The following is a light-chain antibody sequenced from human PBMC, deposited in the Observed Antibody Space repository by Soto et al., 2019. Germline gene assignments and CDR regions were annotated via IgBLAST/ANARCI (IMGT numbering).Light chain of an antibody. Sequence: QSALTQPASVSGSPGQSITISCTGTSSDVGGYNYVSWYQQHPGKAPKLMIYDVRNRPSGVSNRFSGSKSGNTASLTISGLQAEDEADYYCSSYTSSSTLEVFGGGTQLTVL. V-gene: IGLV2-14*01. CDR3: SSYTSSSTLEV. CDR1: SSDVGGYNY. CDR2: DVR. J-gene: IGLJ2*01.